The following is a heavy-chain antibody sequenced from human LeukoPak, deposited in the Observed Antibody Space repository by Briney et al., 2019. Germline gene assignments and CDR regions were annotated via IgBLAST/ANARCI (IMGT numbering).Heavy chain of an antibody. Sequence: SVKVSCETSGGTFLSHTFSWVRQAPGKGLEWMGKITPVIETANYAQTFQGRVSIYADKSTTTVYMDLSGLRPDDTAVYYCARVNLRGSNYNWFDPWGQGTRVTVSS. J-gene: IGHJ5*02. CDR1: GGTFLSHT. D-gene: IGHD3-10*01. V-gene: IGHV1-69*08. CDR2: ITPVIETA. CDR3: ARVNLRGSNYNWFDP.